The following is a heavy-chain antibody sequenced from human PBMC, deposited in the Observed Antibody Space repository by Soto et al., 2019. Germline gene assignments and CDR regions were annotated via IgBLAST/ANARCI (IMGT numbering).Heavy chain of an antibody. V-gene: IGHV3-13*01. J-gene: IGHJ4*02. D-gene: IGHD6-19*01. CDR3: ARAIYVAGKNYFDY. CDR2: IGTAGDT. Sequence: GGSLRLSCAASGFTLSSYDMHWVRQATGKGLEWVSAIGTAGDTYYPGSVKGRFTISRENAKNSLYLQMNSLRAEDTAVYYCARAIYVAGKNYFDYWGQGTLVTVSS. CDR1: GFTLSSYD.